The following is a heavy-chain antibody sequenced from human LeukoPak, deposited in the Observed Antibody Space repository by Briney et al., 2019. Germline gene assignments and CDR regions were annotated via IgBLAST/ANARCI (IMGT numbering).Heavy chain of an antibody. CDR3: ARTRSSGWLFDY. D-gene: IGHD6-19*01. V-gene: IGHV4-61*02. CDR1: GGSISSANYY. J-gene: IGHJ4*02. Sequence: SETLSLTCTVSGGSISSANYYWSRIRQPAGKGLEWIGRIYTSGSTNYNPSLKSRVTISVDTSKNQFSLKLSSVTAADTAVYYCARTRSSGWLFDYWGQGTLVTVSS. CDR2: IYTSGST.